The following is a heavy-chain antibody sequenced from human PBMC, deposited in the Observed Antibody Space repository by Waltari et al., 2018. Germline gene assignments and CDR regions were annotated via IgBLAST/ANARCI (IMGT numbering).Heavy chain of an antibody. CDR1: GGSVSSYY. D-gene: IGHD4-4*01. CDR2: IFNSGTT. J-gene: IGHJ6*03. CDR3: ASRYSNYYYYYMDI. V-gene: IGHV4-59*02. Sequence: QLQLHESGPGLLKPSESLSLTCTVSGGSVSSYYWSWIRQPPGKGLEWLGYIFNSGTTKYNPSRNGRVTISVDTSRNQFSLELSSVTAADTAVYYCASRYSNYYYYYMDIWGKGTTVIVSS.